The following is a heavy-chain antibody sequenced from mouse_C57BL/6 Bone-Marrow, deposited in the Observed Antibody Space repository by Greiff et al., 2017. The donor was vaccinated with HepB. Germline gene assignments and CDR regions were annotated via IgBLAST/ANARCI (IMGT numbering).Heavy chain of an antibody. CDR3: ATYYYGSSYVYAMDY. D-gene: IGHD1-1*01. Sequence: QVQLQQPGAELVKPGASVKLSCKASGYTFTSYWMQWVKQRPGQGLEWIGEIDPSDSYTNYNQKFKGKATLTVDTSSSTAYMQLSILTSEDSAVYYCATYYYGSSYVYAMDYWGQGTSVTVSS. J-gene: IGHJ4*01. V-gene: IGHV1-50*01. CDR1: GYTFTSYW. CDR2: IDPSDSYT.